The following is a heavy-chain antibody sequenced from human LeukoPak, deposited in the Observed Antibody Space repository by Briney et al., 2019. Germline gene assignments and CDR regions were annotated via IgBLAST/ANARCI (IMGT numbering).Heavy chain of an antibody. J-gene: IGHJ4*02. CDR1: GGSFSGYY. V-gene: IGHV4-34*01. Sequence: PSETLSLTCAVYGGSFSGYYWSWIRQPPGEGLEWIGEINHSGSTNYNPSLKSRVTISVDTSKNQFSLKLSSVTAADTAVYYCAKDPYSNSRRGFDYWGQGTLVTVSS. CDR2: INHSGST. D-gene: IGHD4-11*01. CDR3: AKDPYSNSRRGFDY.